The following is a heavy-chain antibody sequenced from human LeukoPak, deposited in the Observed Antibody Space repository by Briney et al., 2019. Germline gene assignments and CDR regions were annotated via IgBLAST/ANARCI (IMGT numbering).Heavy chain of an antibody. Sequence: GGSLRLACAASGFNFDDYTIHWDRQAPGNCLEWVSTISWNSGRIDYANSVKDRFTISRDNAKNSLYLQMNSLRAGDTAVYYCAREGPSSGYSYGYPYFFDCWGQGALVTVSS. CDR3: AREGPSSGYSYGYPYFFDC. J-gene: IGHJ4*02. D-gene: IGHD5-18*01. CDR1: GFNFDDYT. V-gene: IGHV3-9*01. CDR2: ISWNSGRI.